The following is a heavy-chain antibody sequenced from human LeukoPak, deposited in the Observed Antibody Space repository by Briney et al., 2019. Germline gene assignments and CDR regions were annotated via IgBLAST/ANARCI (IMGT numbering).Heavy chain of an antibody. V-gene: IGHV1-2*02. Sequence: ASVNVSCKASGYTITNNYMHWVRQAPGQGLEWMGWINPNSGGTNYAQKFQGRGTMTRDTSISTAYMELSSLRSEDTAVYYCAVNYDSSGPSVRNDYWGQGTLVTVSS. D-gene: IGHD3-22*01. CDR1: GYTITNNY. CDR2: INPNSGGT. J-gene: IGHJ4*02. CDR3: AVNYDSSGPSVRNDY.